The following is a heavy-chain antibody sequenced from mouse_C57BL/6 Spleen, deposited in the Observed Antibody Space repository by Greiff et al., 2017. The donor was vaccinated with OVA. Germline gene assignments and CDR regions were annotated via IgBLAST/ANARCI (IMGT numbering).Heavy chain of an antibody. CDR2: ISGGGGNT. Sequence: EVQLVESGGGLVKPGGSLKLSCAASGFTFSSYTMSWVRQTPEKRLEWVATISGGGGNTYYPDSVKGRFTISRDNAKNTLYLQMRSLRSEDTALYYCARHEDDYDMDYWGQGTSVTVSS. CDR3: ARHEDDYDMDY. CDR1: GFTFSSYT. J-gene: IGHJ4*01. D-gene: IGHD2-4*01. V-gene: IGHV5-9*01.